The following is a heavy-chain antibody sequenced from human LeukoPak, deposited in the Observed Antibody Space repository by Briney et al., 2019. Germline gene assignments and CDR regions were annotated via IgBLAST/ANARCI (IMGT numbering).Heavy chain of an antibody. V-gene: IGHV4-59*08. Sequence: SETLSLTCTVSGGSISSYYWSWIRQPPGKGLEWIGYIYYSGSTNYNPSLKSRVTISVGTSKNQFSLKLSSVTAADTAVYYCASGDCSGGSYYLGYWGQGTLVTVSS. D-gene: IGHD2-15*01. CDR3: ASGDCSGGSYYLGY. CDR1: GGSISSYY. J-gene: IGHJ4*02. CDR2: IYYSGST.